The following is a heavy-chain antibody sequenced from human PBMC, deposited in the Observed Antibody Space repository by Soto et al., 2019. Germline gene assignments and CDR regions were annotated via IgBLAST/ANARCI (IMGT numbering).Heavy chain of an antibody. CDR3: TRDRRFRFWSGYYVDYYYYGMDV. CDR1: GFTFGDYA. V-gene: IGHV3-49*03. J-gene: IGHJ6*02. Sequence: PGGSLRLSCTASGFTFGDYAMSWFRQAPGKGLEWVGFIRSKSYGGTTEYAASVKGRFTISRDDSKSIAYLQMNSLKTEDTAVYYCTRDRRFRFWSGYYVDYYYYGMDVWGQGTTVTVSS. CDR2: IRSKSYGGTT. D-gene: IGHD3-3*01.